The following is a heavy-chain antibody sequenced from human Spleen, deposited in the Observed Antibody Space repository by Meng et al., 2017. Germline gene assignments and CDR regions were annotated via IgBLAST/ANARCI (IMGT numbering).Heavy chain of an antibody. Sequence: QPQLQESGPGLVKPSEALSLTCSVSGGSISTSGYYWGWIRQPPGKGLEWIGSIGHSGITYYTPSLKSRVIVSIDTSKSQFSLKLTSVTAADTAVYYCARASYSYDSWFDPWGQGTLVTVSS. V-gene: IGHV4-39*01. J-gene: IGHJ5*02. D-gene: IGHD5-18*01. CDR2: IGHSGIT. CDR3: ARASYSYDSWFDP. CDR1: GGSISTSGYY.